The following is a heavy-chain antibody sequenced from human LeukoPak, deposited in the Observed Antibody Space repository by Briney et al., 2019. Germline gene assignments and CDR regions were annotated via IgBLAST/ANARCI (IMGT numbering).Heavy chain of an antibody. J-gene: IGHJ4*02. CDR2: IYNSGST. CDR1: GGSISSYY. Sequence: SETLSLTCTVSGGSISSYYWSWIRQPPGKGLEWIGYIYNSGSTNYNPSLKSRVTISEDTSKNQFSLKLSSVTAADTAVYYCARHSWVNGYFDYWGQGTLVTVSS. CDR3: ARHSWVNGYFDY. V-gene: IGHV4-59*01. D-gene: IGHD2-15*01.